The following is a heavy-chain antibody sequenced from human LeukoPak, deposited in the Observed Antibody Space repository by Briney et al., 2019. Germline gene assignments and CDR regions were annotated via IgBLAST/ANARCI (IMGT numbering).Heavy chain of an antibody. CDR1: GFTFSNYA. V-gene: IGHV3-23*01. CDR2: ISGTSGTI. J-gene: IGHJ4*02. D-gene: IGHD2-21*02. CDR3: AKRLGDQRAFDY. Sequence: GGSLRLSCPASGFTFSNYAMSWVRQAPGKRLEWLSGISGTSGTINYADPVKGRFTISRDNSKNTVYLQMNSLRAEDTAVYYCAKRLGDQRAFDYWGQGTLVTVSS.